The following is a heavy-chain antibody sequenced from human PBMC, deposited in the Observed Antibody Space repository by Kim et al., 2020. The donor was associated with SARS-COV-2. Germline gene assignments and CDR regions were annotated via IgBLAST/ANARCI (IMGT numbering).Heavy chain of an antibody. V-gene: IGHV3-23*01. CDR3: PRGGWGSFCVY. D-gene: IGHD6-13*01. CDR2: IDGSDGTT. CDR1: VFTFTGHA. Sequence: GGSLRLSCTTSVFTFTGHAMSWVRQAPGKGLEWVSSIDGSDGTTYYVDSVKGRFSISRDDSKNTLYLQMSALRADDTAAYYCPRGGWGSFCVYWCRGALV. J-gene: IGHJ4*01.